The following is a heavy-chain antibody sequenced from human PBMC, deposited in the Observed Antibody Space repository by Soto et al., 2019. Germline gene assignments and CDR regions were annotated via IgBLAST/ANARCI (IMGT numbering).Heavy chain of an antibody. V-gene: IGHV3-11*01. Sequence: GGSLRLSCAASGFTFSDYYMSWIRQAPGKGLEWVSYISSSGSTIYYADSVKGRFTISRDNAKNSLYLQMNSLRAEDTAVYYCARDNHYDSSGYYYLAFDIWGLGTMVTVSS. J-gene: IGHJ3*02. CDR3: ARDNHYDSSGYYYLAFDI. CDR2: ISSSGSTI. D-gene: IGHD3-22*01. CDR1: GFTFSDYY.